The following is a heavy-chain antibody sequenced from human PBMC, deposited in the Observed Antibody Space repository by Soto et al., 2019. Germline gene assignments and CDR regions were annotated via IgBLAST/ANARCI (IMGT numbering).Heavy chain of an antibody. J-gene: IGHJ4*02. D-gene: IGHD2-2*01. CDR3: ARAGSHTRDIVVVPAAMIDY. CDR2: INHSGST. V-gene: IGHV4-34*01. Sequence: SETLSLTCAVYCGSFSGYYWGWIHQPPGKGLEWIGEINHSGSTNCNPSLKSRVTISVDTSKNQFSLKLSSVTAADTAVYYCARAGSHTRDIVVVPAAMIDYWGQGTLVTVS. CDR1: CGSFSGYY.